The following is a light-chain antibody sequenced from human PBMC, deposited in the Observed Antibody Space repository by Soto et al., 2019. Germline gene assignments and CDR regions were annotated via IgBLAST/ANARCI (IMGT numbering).Light chain of an antibody. J-gene: IGLJ1*01. CDR3: NSYTSSAARV. CDR1: SSDVGAYNF. CDR2: EVS. V-gene: IGLV2-14*01. Sequence: SALTQPASVSGSPGQSITISCTGTSSDVGAYNFVSWYQQHPGKAPKLMIYEVSNRPSGVSNRFSGSKSGNTASLTISGLQAEDEADYYCNSYTSSAARVFGTGTKVTVL.